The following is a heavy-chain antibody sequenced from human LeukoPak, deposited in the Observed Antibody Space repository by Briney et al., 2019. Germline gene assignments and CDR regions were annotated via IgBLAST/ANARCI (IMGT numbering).Heavy chain of an antibody. CDR2: ISGRGGST. J-gene: IGHJ4*02. V-gene: IGHV3-23*01. D-gene: IGHD2-15*01. CDR3: ASGSLRRSRLGYCSGGSCYDDY. Sequence: GGSLRLSCAASGFTFSSYAMSWVRQAPGKGLEWVSAISGRGGSTYYADSVKGRFTISRDNSKNTLYLQMNSLRAEDTAVYYCASGSLRRSRLGYCSGGSCYDDYWGQGTLVTVSS. CDR1: GFTFSSYA.